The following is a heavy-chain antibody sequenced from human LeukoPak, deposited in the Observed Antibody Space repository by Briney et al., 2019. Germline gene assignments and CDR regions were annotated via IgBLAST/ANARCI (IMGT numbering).Heavy chain of an antibody. CDR1: GGSVSSGSYY. V-gene: IGHV4-61*01. CDR3: ARDFGYYRFDY. CDR2: IYYSGSI. D-gene: IGHD3-3*01. J-gene: IGHJ4*02. Sequence: SETLSLTCTVSGGSVSSGSYYWSWIRQPPGKGLEWIGYIYYSGSINYNPSLKSRVTISVDTSKNQFSLKLSSVTAADTAVYYCARDFGYYRFDYWGQGTLVTVSS.